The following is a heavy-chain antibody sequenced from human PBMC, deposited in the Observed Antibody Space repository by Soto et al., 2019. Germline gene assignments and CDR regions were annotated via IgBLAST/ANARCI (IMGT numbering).Heavy chain of an antibody. J-gene: IGHJ6*03. Sequence: SLRLSCAASGFTFSSYWMYWVRQAPGKGLVWVSRINSDGSSINYADSVKGRFTISRDNAENTLYLQMNSLGAEDTAVYYCARGYYYMDVWGKGTTVTVS. CDR2: INSDGSSI. CDR3: ARGYYYMDV. CDR1: GFTFSSYW. V-gene: IGHV3-74*01.